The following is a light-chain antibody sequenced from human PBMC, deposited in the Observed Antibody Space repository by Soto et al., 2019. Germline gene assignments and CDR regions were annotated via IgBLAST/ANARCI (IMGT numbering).Light chain of an antibody. CDR1: QSIHHY. V-gene: IGKV1-39*01. J-gene: IGKJ4*01. CDR2: AAS. CDR3: QQSYSLPLT. Sequence: DIQMTQSPSSLSASVGDRVTITCRASQSIHHYLNWYQQKPGKVPKLLIYAASSLQAGVPSRFSGSGSGTDFTLTLSSRQPEDFGTYYCQQSYSLPLTFGGGTKVEIK.